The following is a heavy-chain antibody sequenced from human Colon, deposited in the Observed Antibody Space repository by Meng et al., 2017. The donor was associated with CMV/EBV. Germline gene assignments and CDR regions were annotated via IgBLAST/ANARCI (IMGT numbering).Heavy chain of an antibody. V-gene: IGHV3-23*01. Sequence: GESLKISCAASGFTFSRNSMSWVRQAPGKGLEWVSGINGVGDTTYYADSVKGRFTISRDNSKNTLYLRMIDLRAEDTAMYYCAKDRAYCGSFSCSPNYFVGWGQGNLVTVSS. CDR3: AKDRAYCGSFSCSPNYFVG. J-gene: IGHJ4*02. CDR2: INGVGDTT. D-gene: IGHD2-21*01. CDR1: GFTFSRNS.